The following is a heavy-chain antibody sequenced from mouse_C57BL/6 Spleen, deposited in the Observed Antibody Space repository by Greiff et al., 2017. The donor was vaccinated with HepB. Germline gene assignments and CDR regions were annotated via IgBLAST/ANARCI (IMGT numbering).Heavy chain of an antibody. CDR1: GYSITSGYY. V-gene: IGHV3-6*01. J-gene: IGHJ2*01. Sequence: VQLQESGPGLVKPSQSLSLTCSVTGYSITSGYYWNWIRQFPGNKLEWMGYISYDGSNNYNPSLKNRISITRDTSKNQFFLKLNSVTTEDTATYYCARETTVYFDYWGQGTTLTVSS. D-gene: IGHD1-1*01. CDR3: ARETTVYFDY. CDR2: ISYDGSN.